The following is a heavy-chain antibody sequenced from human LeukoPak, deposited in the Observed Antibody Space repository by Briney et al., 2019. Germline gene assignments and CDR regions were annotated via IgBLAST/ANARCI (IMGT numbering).Heavy chain of an antibody. V-gene: IGHV3-48*01. CDR2: ISSSSSTI. CDR1: GFTFSSYS. J-gene: IGHJ4*02. Sequence: GGSLRLSCAASGFTFSSYSMNWVRQAPGKGLEWVSYISSSSSTIYYADSVKGRFTISRDNAKNSLYLQMNSLRAEDTAVHYCARDRDIMITFGGVIVNEYYFDYWGQGTLVTVSS. CDR3: ARDRDIMITFGGVIVNEYYFDY. D-gene: IGHD3-16*02.